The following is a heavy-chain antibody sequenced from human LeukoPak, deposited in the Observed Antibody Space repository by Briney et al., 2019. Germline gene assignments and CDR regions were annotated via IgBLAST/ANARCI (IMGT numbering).Heavy chain of an antibody. CDR3: ARRPVGATLQAAFDI. J-gene: IGHJ3*02. D-gene: IGHD1-26*01. Sequence: GESLKISCKGSGYSFTSYWIGWVRQMPGKGLEWMGIYSPSFQGQVTISADKSISTAYLQWSSLKASDTAMYYCARRPVGATLQAAFDIWGQGTMVTVSS. V-gene: IGHV5-51*01. CDR1: GYSFTSYW.